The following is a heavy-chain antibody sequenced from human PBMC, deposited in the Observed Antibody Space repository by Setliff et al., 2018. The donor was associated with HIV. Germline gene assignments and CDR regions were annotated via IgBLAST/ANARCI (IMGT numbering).Heavy chain of an antibody. CDR3: ANRLRGYNKWYYFDY. V-gene: IGHV3-23*01. CDR1: GFTFNSYA. J-gene: IGHJ4*02. CDR2: MSGSTGDT. Sequence: ASVKVSCAASGFTFNSYAMSWVRQAPGKGLEWVATMSGSTGDTYYADSVKGRFTISRDNSKNTLSLQMNSLGAEDTAVYYCANRLRGYNKWYYFDYWGQGTLVTVSS. D-gene: IGHD1-1*01.